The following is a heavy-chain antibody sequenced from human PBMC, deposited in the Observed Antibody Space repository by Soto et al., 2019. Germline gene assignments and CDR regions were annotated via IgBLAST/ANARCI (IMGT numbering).Heavy chain of an antibody. Sequence: EVQLVESGGGLVKPGGSLRLSCAASGFTFSSYSMNWVRQAPGKGLEWVSSISSSSSYIYYADSVKGRFTISRDNAKNSLYLQMISLRVEDTAVYYCARGRVADKFDYWGQGTLVTVSS. CDR1: GFTFSSYS. J-gene: IGHJ4*02. CDR2: ISSSSSYI. V-gene: IGHV3-21*01. D-gene: IGHD6-13*01. CDR3: ARGRVADKFDY.